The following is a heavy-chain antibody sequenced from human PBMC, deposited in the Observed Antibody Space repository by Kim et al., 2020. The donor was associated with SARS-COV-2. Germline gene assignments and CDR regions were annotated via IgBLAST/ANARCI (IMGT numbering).Heavy chain of an antibody. V-gene: IGHV3-23*01. D-gene: IGHD3-3*01. CDR3: AKGYDFWSGYLDY. CDR2: ISGSGGST. J-gene: IGHJ4*02. Sequence: GGSLRLSCAASGFTFSSYAMSWVRQAPGKGLEWVSAISGSGGSTYYADSVKGRFTISRDNSKNTLYLQMKSLRAEDTAVYYCAKGYDFWSGYLDYWGQGTLVTVSS. CDR1: GFTFSSYA.